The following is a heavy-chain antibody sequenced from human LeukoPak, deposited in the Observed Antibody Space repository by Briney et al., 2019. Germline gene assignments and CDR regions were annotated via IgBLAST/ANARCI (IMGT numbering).Heavy chain of an antibody. Sequence: PGGSLRLSCAASGFTFSSYVMSWVRQAPGKGLEWVSAISGSGGSTYYADSVKGRFTISRDNSKNTLYLQMNSLRAEDTAVYYCAKGNHRYSYGPFDYWGQGTLVTVSS. J-gene: IGHJ4*02. CDR3: AKGNHRYSYGPFDY. V-gene: IGHV3-23*01. D-gene: IGHD5-18*01. CDR2: ISGSGGST. CDR1: GFTFSSYV.